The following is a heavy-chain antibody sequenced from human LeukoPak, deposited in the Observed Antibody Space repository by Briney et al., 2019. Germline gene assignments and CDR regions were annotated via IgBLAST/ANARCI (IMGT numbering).Heavy chain of an antibody. CDR1: GCSLGTRGVG. V-gene: IGHV2-5*02. CDR2: IYWDDDK. J-gene: IGHJ4*02. Sequence: GSGPTLVNPPQTLTLTCTFSGCSLGTRGVGVGWIRQPPGKALEWLALIYWDDDKRYSPSLKSRLTITKDTSKNQVVLTMTNMDPVDTATYYCAHTRVVVAATNFDYWGQGTLVTVSS. CDR3: AHTRVVVAATNFDY. D-gene: IGHD2-15*01.